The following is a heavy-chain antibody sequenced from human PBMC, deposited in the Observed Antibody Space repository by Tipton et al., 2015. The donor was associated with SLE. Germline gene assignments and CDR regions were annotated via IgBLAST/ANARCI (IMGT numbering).Heavy chain of an antibody. CDR3: ARLIAARPGYYCGMDV. V-gene: IGHV4-39*06. J-gene: IGHJ6*02. D-gene: IGHD6-6*01. CDR1: GGSITITNYY. CDR2: IHYIGNT. Sequence: TLSLTCIVSGGSITITNYYWGWVRQPPGKGLEWIGSIHYIGNTYYNPSLKSRVTISVDTSKNQFTLKMKSVTAADTAVYYCARLIAARPGYYCGMDVWGQGTTVTVSS.